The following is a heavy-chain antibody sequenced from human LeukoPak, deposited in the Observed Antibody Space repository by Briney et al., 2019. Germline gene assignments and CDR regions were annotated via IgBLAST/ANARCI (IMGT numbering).Heavy chain of an antibody. CDR2: IWYDGSNK. Sequence: GRSLRLSCAASGFTFSSYGMHWVRQAPGKGLEWVAVIWYDGSNKYYADSVKGRFTISRDNSKNTLYLRMNSLRAEDTAVYYCAKDYAMYSSSSFLGYWGQGTLVTVSS. CDR3: AKDYAMYSSSSFLGY. D-gene: IGHD6-6*01. V-gene: IGHV3-33*06. CDR1: GFTFSSYG. J-gene: IGHJ4*02.